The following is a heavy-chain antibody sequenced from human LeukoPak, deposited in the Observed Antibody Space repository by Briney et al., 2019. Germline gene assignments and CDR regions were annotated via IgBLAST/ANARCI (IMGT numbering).Heavy chain of an antibody. CDR2: IIPILGIA. D-gene: IGHD6-6*01. V-gene: IGHV1-69*04. CDR1: GGTFSSYA. J-gene: IGHJ3*02. CDR3: ARGMNGQLVPMEWAFDI. Sequence: SVKVSCKASGGTFSSYAISWVRQAPGQGLEWMGRIIPILGIANYAQKFQGRVTITADKSTSTAYMELSSLRSEDTAVYYCARGMNGQLVPMEWAFDIWAKGQWSPSLQ.